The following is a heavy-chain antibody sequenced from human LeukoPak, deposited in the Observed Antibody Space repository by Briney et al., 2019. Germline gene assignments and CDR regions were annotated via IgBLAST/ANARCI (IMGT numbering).Heavy chain of an antibody. J-gene: IGHJ4*02. CDR3: ARQWEFIPRPFDY. V-gene: IGHV4-59*01. Sequence: SETLSLTCTVSGGSISSYYWSWIRQPPGKGLEWIGYIYYSGSTNYNPSLKSRVTISVDTSKNQFSLKLSSVTAADTAVYYCARQWEFIPRPFDYWGQGTLVTVSS. CDR1: GGSISSYY. D-gene: IGHD1-26*01. CDR2: IYYSGST.